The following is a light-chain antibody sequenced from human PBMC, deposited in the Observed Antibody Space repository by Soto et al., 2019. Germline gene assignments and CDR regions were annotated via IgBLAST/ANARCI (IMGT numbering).Light chain of an antibody. CDR2: YAS. CDR3: HHRSTWPTLT. CDR1: QTVSKY. V-gene: IGKV3-11*01. Sequence: TQSPATVSLSPGESATLSCRASQTVSKYLAWYQHKPGQPPRLLIYYASERATGIPARFSGSGSGTDYTLTTSSLEPQDSAVYYCHHRSTWPTLTFGGGTKVE. J-gene: IGKJ4*01.